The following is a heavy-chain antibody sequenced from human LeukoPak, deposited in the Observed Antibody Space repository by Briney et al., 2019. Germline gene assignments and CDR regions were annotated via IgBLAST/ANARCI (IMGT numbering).Heavy chain of an antibody. CDR3: ATVKAGYNIKPYYFDY. V-gene: IGHV1-24*01. CDR1: GYTLTELS. D-gene: IGHD5-24*01. CDR2: FDPEDGET. Sequence: ASVKVSCKVSGYTLTELSMHWVRQAPGKGLEWMGGFDPEDGETIYAQKFQGRVTVTEDTSTDTAYMELSSLRSEDTAVYYCATVKAGYNIKPYYFDYWGQGTLVTVSS. J-gene: IGHJ4*02.